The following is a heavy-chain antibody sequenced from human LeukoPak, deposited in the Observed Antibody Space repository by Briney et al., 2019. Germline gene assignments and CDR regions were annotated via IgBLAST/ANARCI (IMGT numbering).Heavy chain of an antibody. CDR1: GNYW. V-gene: IGHV3-74*01. CDR3: VSFYETY. D-gene: IGHD2/OR15-2a*01. Sequence: GGSLRLSCAASGNYWMHWVRQAPGKGLVWVSHTNSDGSWTSYADSVKGRFTISKDNAKNTVYLQMNSLRAEDTAVYYCVSFYETYWGQGTLVTVSS. J-gene: IGHJ4*02. CDR2: TNSDGSWT.